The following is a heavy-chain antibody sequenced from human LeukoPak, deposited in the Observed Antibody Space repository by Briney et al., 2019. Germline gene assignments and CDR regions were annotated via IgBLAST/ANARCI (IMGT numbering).Heavy chain of an antibody. Sequence: ASVRVSCKASGYTFTGYYVHWVRQAPGQGLEWMGWINPSSAGTNYAQKFQGRVTMTGDTSISTVYMELSRLSSDDTAVYFCAGRPDTAMVPIFDYWGQGTLVTISS. CDR3: AGRPDTAMVPIFDY. J-gene: IGHJ4*02. D-gene: IGHD5-18*01. CDR1: GYTFTGYY. CDR2: INPSSAGT. V-gene: IGHV1-2*02.